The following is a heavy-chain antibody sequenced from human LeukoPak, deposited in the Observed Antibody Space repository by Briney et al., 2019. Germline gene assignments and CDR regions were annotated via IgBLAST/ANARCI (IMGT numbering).Heavy chain of an antibody. J-gene: IGHJ5*02. D-gene: IGHD2-15*01. Sequence: GGSLRLSCAASAFSFSTYSMNWVRQAPGKGLEWVSSISSSSNYIYYARSVKGPFTISRDNAKNSLYLQMNSLRADDTAVYYCARVGYCSGGSCYSLNWFDPWGQGTLVTVSS. CDR1: AFSFSTYS. V-gene: IGHV3-21*01. CDR2: ISSSSNYI. CDR3: ARVGYCSGGSCYSLNWFDP.